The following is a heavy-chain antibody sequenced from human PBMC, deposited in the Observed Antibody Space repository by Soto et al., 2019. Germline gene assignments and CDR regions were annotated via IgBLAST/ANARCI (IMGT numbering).Heavy chain of an antibody. CDR3: ARLLGNSWLDS. CDR1: GDSISSNSVA. Sequence: PSQTLSLTCAISGDSISSNSVAWHWIRQSPSRGLEWLGRTYYRSKWYNDYAVSVKGRITINPDTSNNQLSLQLNSVTPDDTAVYYCARLLGNSWLDSWGQGTLVTFSS. D-gene: IGHD3-3*02. J-gene: IGHJ5*01. V-gene: IGHV6-1*01. CDR2: TYYRSKWYN.